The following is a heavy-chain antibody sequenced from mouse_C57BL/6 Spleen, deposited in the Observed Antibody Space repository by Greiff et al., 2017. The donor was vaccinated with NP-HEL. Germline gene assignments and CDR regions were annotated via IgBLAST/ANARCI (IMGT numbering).Heavy chain of an antibody. CDR3: TTGITTVPAY. CDR1: GFNIKDDY. Sequence: VQLKESGAELVRPGASVKLSCTASGFNIKDDYMHWVKQRPEQGLEWIGWIDPENGDTEYASKFQGKATITADTSSNTAYLQLSSLTSEDTAVYYCTTGITTVPAYWGQGTLVTVSA. J-gene: IGHJ3*01. V-gene: IGHV14-4*01. CDR2: IDPENGDT. D-gene: IGHD1-1*01.